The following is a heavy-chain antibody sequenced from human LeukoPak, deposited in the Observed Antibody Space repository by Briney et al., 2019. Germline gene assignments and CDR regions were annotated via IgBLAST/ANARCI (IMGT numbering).Heavy chain of an antibody. CDR2: FSNNVAYI. CDR1: GFTFSNYN. Sequence: GGSLRLSCAASGFTFSNYNMNWVRQAPGKGLEWVSSFSNNVAYIYYADSVKGRFTVSRDNAKSSLYLQMNSLRAEDTAIYYCASSLYCSGGGCDSRKADYWGQGTLVTVSS. J-gene: IGHJ4*02. CDR3: ASSLYCSGGGCDSRKADY. D-gene: IGHD2-15*01. V-gene: IGHV3-21*01.